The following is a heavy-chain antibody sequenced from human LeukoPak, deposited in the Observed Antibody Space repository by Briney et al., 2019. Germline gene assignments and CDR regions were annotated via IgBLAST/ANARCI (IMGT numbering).Heavy chain of an antibody. J-gene: IGHJ4*02. CDR1: GDTVSSDTST. D-gene: IGHD3-16*01. Sequence: SQTLSLTCAISGDTVSSDTSTWNWIRQSPSIGLEWLGRTYYRSVWTTDYVPSVKSRITIYADISKNQFSLHLNSVTPEDTAVYYCARGIPANTGYVDYWGQGTLVTVSS. V-gene: IGHV6-1*01. CDR3: ARGIPANTGYVDY. CDR2: TYYRSVWTT.